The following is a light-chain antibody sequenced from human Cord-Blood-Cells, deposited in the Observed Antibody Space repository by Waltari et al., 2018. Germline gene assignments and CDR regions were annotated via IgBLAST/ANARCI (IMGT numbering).Light chain of an antibody. Sequence: AIQLTQSPSSLAASVGDRVPITCRASQGISSALAWYQQKPGKSPKLLIYDASSLESGVPSRFSGSGSGTDFTLTISSLQPEDFATYYCQQFNNYPYTFGQGTKLEIK. V-gene: IGKV1D-13*01. J-gene: IGKJ2*01. CDR1: QGISSA. CDR2: DAS. CDR3: QQFNNYPYT.